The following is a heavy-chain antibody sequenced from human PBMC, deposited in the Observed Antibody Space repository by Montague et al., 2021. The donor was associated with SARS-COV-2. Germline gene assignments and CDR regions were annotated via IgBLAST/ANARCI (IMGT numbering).Heavy chain of an antibody. Sequence: SETLSLTCTVSGDSTSCPNCYWGWIRQAPGKGLDWIGTIYNGGTTYYNPSLKSRPTISIDTSKNQFSLKLTSVTAADTAVYYCARHRNYGDHSLDNWFHPWGQGTLVTVSS. CDR3: ARHRNYGDHSLDNWFHP. V-gene: IGHV4-39*01. CDR1: GDSTSCPNCY. J-gene: IGHJ5*02. D-gene: IGHD4-17*01. CDR2: IYNGGTT.